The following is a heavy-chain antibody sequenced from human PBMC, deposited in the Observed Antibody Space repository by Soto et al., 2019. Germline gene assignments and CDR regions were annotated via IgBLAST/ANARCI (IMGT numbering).Heavy chain of an antibody. V-gene: IGHV1-69*13. CDR1: GGTFSSYA. J-gene: IGHJ5*02. D-gene: IGHD2-2*01. Sequence: SVKVSCKASGGTFSSYAISWVRQAPGQGLEWMGGIIPIFGTSNYAQKFQGRATITADESTSTAYMELSSLRSEDTAVYYCASSSHAYCSSTSCSLARFERWGKENIVTGSS. CDR2: IIPIFGTS. CDR3: ASSSHAYCSSTSCSLARFER.